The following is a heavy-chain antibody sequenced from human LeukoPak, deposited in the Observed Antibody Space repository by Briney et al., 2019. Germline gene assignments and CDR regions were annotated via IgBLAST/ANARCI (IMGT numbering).Heavy chain of an antibody. CDR3: ARHFYDNGYPGIDR. D-gene: IGHD3-10*01. J-gene: IGHJ5*02. Sequence: GASVKVSCKASGYSFTGYYMHWVRQAPGQGLGWMGWINPNSGDTKYAQKFQGRVTMTRDTSISTAYMELTRLRSDDTAVYYCARHFYDNGYPGIDRWGQGTLVIVSS. CDR2: INPNSGDT. V-gene: IGHV1-2*02. CDR1: GYSFTGYY.